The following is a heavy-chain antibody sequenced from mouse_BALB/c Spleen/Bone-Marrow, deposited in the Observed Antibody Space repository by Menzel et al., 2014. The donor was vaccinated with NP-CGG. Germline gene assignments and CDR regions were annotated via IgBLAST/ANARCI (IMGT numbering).Heavy chain of an antibody. Sequence: EVQLQESGGGLVQPGGSLKLSCAASGFTFSSYTVSWVRQTPEKRLEWVAYISNGGGSTYYPDTVKGRFTISRDNAKNTLYLQMSSLKSEDTAMYYCARQLGLRWAMDYWGQGTSVTVSS. CDR3: ARQLGLRWAMDY. V-gene: IGHV5-12-2*01. D-gene: IGHD3-1*01. J-gene: IGHJ4*01. CDR2: ISNGGGST. CDR1: GFTFSSYT.